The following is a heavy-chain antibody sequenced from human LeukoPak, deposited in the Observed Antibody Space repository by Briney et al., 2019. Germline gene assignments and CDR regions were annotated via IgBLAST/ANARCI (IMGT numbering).Heavy chain of an antibody. J-gene: IGHJ4*02. D-gene: IGHD6-19*01. CDR3: TRGFGSGWYRIDY. CDR2: IRSKAYGGTT. CDR1: GFTFRDYA. Sequence: GGSLRLSCTVSGFTFRDYALKWVRQSPGKGLEWVGFIRSKAYGGTTEYAASVKGRFTISRDDSNGIAYLQMNSLKTEDTAVYYCTRGFGSGWYRIDYWGQGTLVTVSS. V-gene: IGHV3-49*04.